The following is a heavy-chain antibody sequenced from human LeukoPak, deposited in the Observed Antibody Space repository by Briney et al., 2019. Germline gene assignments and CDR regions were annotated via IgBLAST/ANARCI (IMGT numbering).Heavy chain of an antibody. Sequence: GGSLRLSCAASGFTFSSYSMNWVRQAPGKGLEWVSYISSSSSTIYYADSVKGRFTISRDNAKNSLYLQMNSLRAEDTAVYYCARDNPMTTTRGMDVWGQGTTVTVSS. J-gene: IGHJ6*02. CDR2: ISSSSSTI. CDR1: GFTFSSYS. D-gene: IGHD4-17*01. V-gene: IGHV3-48*04. CDR3: ARDNPMTTTRGMDV.